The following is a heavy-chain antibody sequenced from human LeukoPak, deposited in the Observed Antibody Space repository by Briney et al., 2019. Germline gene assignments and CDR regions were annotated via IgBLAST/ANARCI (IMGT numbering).Heavy chain of an antibody. CDR2: TNRDGSEK. J-gene: IGHJ3*02. V-gene: IGHV3-7*01. Sequence: GGSLRLSCAASQFTISNFWMSWVRQAPGKGLEGVSNTNRDGSEKYYVDSVKGRVTISRDNAMNFLYLQLNSLRVDDTAVYYCARDSGSCRGCAFDIWGQGTVLTVSS. CDR1: QFTISNFW. D-gene: IGHD1-26*01. CDR3: ARDSGSCRGCAFDI.